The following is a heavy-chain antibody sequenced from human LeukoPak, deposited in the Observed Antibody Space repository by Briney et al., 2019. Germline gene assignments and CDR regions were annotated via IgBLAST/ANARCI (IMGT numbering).Heavy chain of an antibody. CDR1: VFTSSSYW. D-gene: IGHD2-15*01. V-gene: IGHV3-7*03. CDR3: ARAPYCIGGSCRFDY. CDR2: IKQDGSEK. Sequence: GGSLRLSCAVSVFTSSSYWMSWVRQAPGKGREWVANIKQDGSEKYYVDSVKGRFTISRDNAKNSLYLQMNSLRAEDTAVYYCARAPYCIGGSCRFDYWGQGTLVTVSS. J-gene: IGHJ4*02.